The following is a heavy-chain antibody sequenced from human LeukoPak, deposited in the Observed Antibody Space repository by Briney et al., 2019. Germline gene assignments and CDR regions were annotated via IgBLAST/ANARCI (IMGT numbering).Heavy chain of an antibody. CDR2: IYHSGST. CDR1: GGSISSSNW. V-gene: IGHV4-4*02. D-gene: IGHD6-19*01. J-gene: IGHJ6*02. Sequence: SETLSLTCAVSGGSISSSNWWSWVRQPPGKGLEWIGEIYHSGSTNYNPSLKSRVTIPVDKSKNQFSLKLSSVTAADTAVYYCARAPAVAGFYYYYGMDVWGQGTTVTVSS. CDR3: ARAPAVAGFYYYYGMDV.